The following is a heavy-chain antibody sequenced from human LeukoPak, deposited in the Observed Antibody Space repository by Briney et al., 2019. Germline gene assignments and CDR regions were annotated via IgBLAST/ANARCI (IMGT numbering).Heavy chain of an antibody. Sequence: GGSLRLSCAASGFTFSSYAMHWVRQAPGKGLEWVAVISYDGSNKYYADSVKGRFTISRDNSKNTLYLQMNSLRAGDTAVYYCARVRRAYCGGDCYSGVDCWGQGTLVTVSS. CDR1: GFTFSSYA. J-gene: IGHJ4*02. CDR2: ISYDGSNK. V-gene: IGHV3-30-3*01. D-gene: IGHD2-21*02. CDR3: ARVRRAYCGGDCYSGVDC.